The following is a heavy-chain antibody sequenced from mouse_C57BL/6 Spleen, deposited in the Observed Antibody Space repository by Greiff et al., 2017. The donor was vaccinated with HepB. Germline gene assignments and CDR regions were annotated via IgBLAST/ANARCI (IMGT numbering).Heavy chain of an antibody. CDR3: ARCYGNSYYFDY. CDR1: GYAFSSSW. Sequence: QVQLQQSGPELVKPGASVKISCKASGYAFSSSWMNWVKQRPGKGLEWIGRIYPGDGDTNYNGKFKGKATLTADKSSRTAYMQLSSLTSEDSAVYFCARCYGNSYYFDYWGQGTTLTVSS. J-gene: IGHJ2*01. CDR2: IYPGDGDT. D-gene: IGHD2-1*01. V-gene: IGHV1-82*01.